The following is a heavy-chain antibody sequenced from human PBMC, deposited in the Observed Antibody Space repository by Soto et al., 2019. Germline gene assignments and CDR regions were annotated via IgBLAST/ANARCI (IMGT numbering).Heavy chain of an antibody. Sequence: EVQLLKSGGGLVRPGGSLRLSCAASGFTFYNYAMNWVRQAPGKGLEWVSTISGGGDGTYYADSVKGRFAISRDNSRNTVYLQMNSLRAEDTAVYYCAKKGLGSLATYCTTGDCHYAFDVWGQGTLVTVSS. CDR2: ISGGGDGT. D-gene: IGHD2-8*01. J-gene: IGHJ3*01. CDR1: GFTFYNYA. V-gene: IGHV3-23*01. CDR3: AKKGLGSLATYCTTGDCHYAFDV.